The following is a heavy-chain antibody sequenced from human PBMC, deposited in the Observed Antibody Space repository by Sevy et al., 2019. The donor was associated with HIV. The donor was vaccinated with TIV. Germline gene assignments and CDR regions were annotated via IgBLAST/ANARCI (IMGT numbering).Heavy chain of an antibody. V-gene: IGHV3-21*01. CDR1: GFTFSSYR. D-gene: IGHD1-1*01. CDR2: ISSTSPYI. CDR3: ARAVLEISTWRSDY. Sequence: GGSLRLSCAASGFTFSSYRMTWVRQAPGKGLEWVSCISSTSPYIKYADSVKGRFTISRDNARSLLYLQMDSLRAEDTDVYYCARAVLEISTWRSDYWGQGTLVTVSS. J-gene: IGHJ4*02.